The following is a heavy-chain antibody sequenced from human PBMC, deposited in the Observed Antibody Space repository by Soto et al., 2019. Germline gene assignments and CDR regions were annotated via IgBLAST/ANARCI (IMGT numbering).Heavy chain of an antibody. CDR2: ISSSSSYI. CDR1: GFTFSSYS. Sequence: GSLRLSCAASGFTFSSYSMNWVRQAPGKGLEWVSSISSSSSYIYYADSVKGRFTISRDNAKNSLYLQMNSLRAEDTAVYYCARDLLRFLEWLGDYYYYGMDVWGQGTTVTVSS. J-gene: IGHJ6*02. D-gene: IGHD3-3*01. V-gene: IGHV3-21*01. CDR3: ARDLLRFLEWLGDYYYYGMDV.